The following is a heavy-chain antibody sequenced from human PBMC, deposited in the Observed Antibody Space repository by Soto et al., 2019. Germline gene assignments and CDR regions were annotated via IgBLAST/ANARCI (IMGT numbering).Heavy chain of an antibody. V-gene: IGHV3-30*03. J-gene: IGHJ5*02. CDR3: ARDPGIAAAENWFDP. D-gene: IGHD6-13*01. CDR1: GDSISSGYY. CDR2: IKQDGSNK. Sequence: RTLSLTCAFSGDSISSGYYWAWILQPPGKGLEWVANIKQDGSNKYYADSVKGRFTISRDNSKNTLYLQMNSLRAEDTAVYYCARDPGIAAAENWFDPWGQGTLVTVPS.